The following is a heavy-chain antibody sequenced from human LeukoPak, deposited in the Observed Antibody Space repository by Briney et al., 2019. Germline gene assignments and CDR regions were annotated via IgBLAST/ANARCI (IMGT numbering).Heavy chain of an antibody. CDR1: GVSVSSAGYY. Sequence: SETLSLTCSVSGVSVSSAGYYWTWIRQPPGKGLEWIGYVYYSGNSNYNPILKSRVTMSLDPSNTQFSLKLSSVTAADTAVYYCARSQSQSGSYRYYFAYWGQGTLVAVSS. V-gene: IGHV4-61*08. D-gene: IGHD3-16*02. CDR2: VYYSGNS. J-gene: IGHJ4*02. CDR3: ARSQSQSGSYRYYFAY.